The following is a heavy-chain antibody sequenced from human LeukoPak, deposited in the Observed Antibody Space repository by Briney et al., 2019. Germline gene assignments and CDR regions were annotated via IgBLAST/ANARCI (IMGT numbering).Heavy chain of an antibody. CDR2: IIPIFGTE. Sequence: ASVKVSCKASGGTFSSYAISWVRQAPGQGLEWMGGIIPIFGTENYAQKFQGRVTITADESTSTAYMELSSLRSEDTAVYYCARVPSIAARKRWFDPWGQGTLVTVSS. CDR3: ARVPSIAARKRWFDP. D-gene: IGHD6-6*01. CDR1: GGTFSSYA. J-gene: IGHJ5*02. V-gene: IGHV1-69*13.